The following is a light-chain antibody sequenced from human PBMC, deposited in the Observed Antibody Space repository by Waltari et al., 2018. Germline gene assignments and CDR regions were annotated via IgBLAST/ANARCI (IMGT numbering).Light chain of an antibody. CDR3: QQYYTAPYT. V-gene: IGKV4-1*01. CDR2: WAS. Sequence: DIVMTQSPDSLAVSLGEKATINCKSNQSLLYNSNNKNYLAWYQQIPGQPLKLFFYWASSRESGVPDRFSGSGSGTDFTLTIGSLQAEDVAVYYCQQYYTAPYTFGQGTKLEIK. J-gene: IGKJ2*01. CDR1: QSLLYNSNNKNY.